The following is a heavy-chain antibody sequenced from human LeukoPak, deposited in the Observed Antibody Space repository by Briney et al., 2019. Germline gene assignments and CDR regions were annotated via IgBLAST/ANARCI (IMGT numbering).Heavy chain of an antibody. J-gene: IGHJ3*02. Sequence: SVEVSCKASGGTFSSYAFNWVRQAPGQGLEWVGRIIPLLGITNHAQKLQGRVTVTADTATNTAYMELSSLIPDDTAVYYCARARTMITFGGVRHAFDIWGQGTLVTVSS. CDR2: IIPLLGIT. D-gene: IGHD3-16*01. CDR1: GGTFSSYA. CDR3: ARARTMITFGGVRHAFDI. V-gene: IGHV1-69*04.